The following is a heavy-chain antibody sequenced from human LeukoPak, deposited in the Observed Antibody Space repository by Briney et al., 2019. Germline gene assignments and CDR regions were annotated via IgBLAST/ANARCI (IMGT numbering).Heavy chain of an antibody. CDR2: ISGGSAST. V-gene: IGHV3-23*01. J-gene: IGHJ4*02. D-gene: IGHD3-22*01. Sequence: GGSLRLSCAASGFTFSNYAMSWVRQAPGKGLEWVSAISGGSASTYYADSVKGRFTISRDNSKNTLYLQMNSLRAEDTAVYYCAREGIKTSYYDSSRYSIVGRFGYFYYWGQGTLVTVSS. CDR3: AREGIKTSYYDSSRYSIVGRFGYFYY. CDR1: GFTFSNYA.